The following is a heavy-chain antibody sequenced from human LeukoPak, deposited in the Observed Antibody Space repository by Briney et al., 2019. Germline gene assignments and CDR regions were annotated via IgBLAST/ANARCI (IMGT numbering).Heavy chain of an antibody. Sequence: SETLSLTCVVSGGSVSGYYWGWIREPPGRGLEWIGYVYYSGSTNYNPSFKSRITISVDTSRNQFSLQLSSVTAADTAVYYCARIHRYCSGGACYVLDNWGQGTLVAVSS. V-gene: IGHV4-59*02. CDR1: GGSVSGYY. CDR3: ARIHRYCSGGACYVLDN. CDR2: VYYSGST. J-gene: IGHJ4*02. D-gene: IGHD2-15*01.